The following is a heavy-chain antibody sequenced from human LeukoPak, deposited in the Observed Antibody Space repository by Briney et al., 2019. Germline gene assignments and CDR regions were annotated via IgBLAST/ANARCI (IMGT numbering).Heavy chain of an antibody. J-gene: IGHJ4*02. CDR1: GGSISSSSYY. Sequence: SETLSLTCTVSGGSISSSSYYWGWIRQPAGKGLEWIGRIYTSGSTNYNPSLKSRVTMSVDTSKNQFSLKLSSVTAADTAVYYCARETSGYRFYYFDYWGQGTLVTVSS. CDR2: IYTSGST. CDR3: ARETSGYRFYYFDY. D-gene: IGHD3-22*01. V-gene: IGHV4-61*02.